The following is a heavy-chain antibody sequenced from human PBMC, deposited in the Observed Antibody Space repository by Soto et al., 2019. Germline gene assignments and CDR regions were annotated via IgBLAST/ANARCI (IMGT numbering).Heavy chain of an antibody. CDR3: ARAGYDFWSGYYTGYYYYYMAV. V-gene: IGHV3-33*01. D-gene: IGHD3-3*01. CDR2: IWYDGSNK. J-gene: IGHJ6*03. CDR1: GFTFSSYG. Sequence: QVQLVESGGGVVQPGRSLRLSCAASGFTFSSYGRHWVRQAPGKGLEGVAVIWYDGSNKYYADSVKGRFTISRDNSKNTLYLQMNSLSAEDTAVYYCARAGYDFWSGYYTGYYYYYMAVWGNGTTVTVSS.